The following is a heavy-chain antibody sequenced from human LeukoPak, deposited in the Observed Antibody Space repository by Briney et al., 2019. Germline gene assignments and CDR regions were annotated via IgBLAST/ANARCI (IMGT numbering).Heavy chain of an antibody. J-gene: IGHJ4*02. CDR3: ARDAGGGPFFDY. CDR1: GGSISGRY. V-gene: IGHV4-59*11. D-gene: IGHD2-15*01. CDR2: INYSGST. Sequence: SETLSLTCTVSGGSISGRYWGWIRQPPGKGLEWIGYINYSGSTDYNPSLKSRVTTSLDTSKNQFSLKLSSVTAADTAVYYCARDAGGGPFFDYWGQGTLVTVSS.